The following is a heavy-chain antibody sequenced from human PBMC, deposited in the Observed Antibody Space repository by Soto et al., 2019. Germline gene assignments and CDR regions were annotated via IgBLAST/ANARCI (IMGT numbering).Heavy chain of an antibody. V-gene: IGHV1-8*01. CDR3: ASPARNYAFWSGYSFDI. CDR2: MNPNSVNT. CDR1: GYTFTSYD. D-gene: IGHD3-3*01. J-gene: IGHJ3*02. Sequence: QVQLVQSGAEVKKPGASVKVSCKASGYTFTSYDINWVRQATGQGLEWMGWMNPNSVNTGYAQKFQCIFNMTRKTSISTAYMVRSSLRSEDTAVYYCASPARNYAFWSGYSFDIWGQGTMVTVSS.